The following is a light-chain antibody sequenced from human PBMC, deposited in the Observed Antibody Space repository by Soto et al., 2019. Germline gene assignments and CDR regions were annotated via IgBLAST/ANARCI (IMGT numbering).Light chain of an antibody. J-gene: IGKJ4*01. CDR2: GAS. CDR1: QGINGN. V-gene: IGKV3-15*01. Sequence: EIVMTQSPATLSVSPGESVTFSCRASQGINGNLDWYQTKPGRAPRLLISGASTGATGIPARFSGSGSGTEFTLTISSLQSEDSAVYYCQQYYTRPVTFGGGTKVDIK. CDR3: QQYYTRPVT.